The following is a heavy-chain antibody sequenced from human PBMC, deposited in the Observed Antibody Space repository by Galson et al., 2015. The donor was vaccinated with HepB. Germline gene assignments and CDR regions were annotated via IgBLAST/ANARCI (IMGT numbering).Heavy chain of an antibody. D-gene: IGHD2-2*01. J-gene: IGHJ6*02. CDR3: ARELLGQGSWSSTSWYYYYYCMDV. V-gene: IGHV1-69*06. CDR2: IIPIFGTA. CDR1: GGTFSSYG. Sequence: SVKVSCKASGGTFSSYGISWVRQAPGQGLEWMGGIIPIFGTATYAQKFQGRVTITADKSTSTAYMELSSLRSDDTALYYCARELLGQGSWSSTSWYYYYYCMDVWGQGTTVTVSS.